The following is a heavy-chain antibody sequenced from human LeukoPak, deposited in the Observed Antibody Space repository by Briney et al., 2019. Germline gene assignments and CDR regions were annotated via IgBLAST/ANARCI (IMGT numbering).Heavy chain of an antibody. CDR3: ARIPYLNWFDP. Sequence: PGGSLRLSCAASGFTFSSYRMTWVRQAPGKGLEWVSYISSSSSTIYYADSVKGRFTISRDKAKNSLYLQMNSLRAEDTAVYYCARIPYLNWFDPWGQGTLVTVSS. J-gene: IGHJ5*02. CDR1: GFTFSSYR. CDR2: ISSSSSTI. D-gene: IGHD2-2*02. V-gene: IGHV3-48*01.